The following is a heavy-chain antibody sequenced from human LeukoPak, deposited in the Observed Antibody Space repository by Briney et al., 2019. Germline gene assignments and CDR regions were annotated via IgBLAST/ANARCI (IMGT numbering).Heavy chain of an antibody. Sequence: GGSLRLSCAASGFTFSSYAMHWVRQAPGKGLEWVAVISYDGSNKCYADSVKGRFTISRDNSKNTLYLQMNSLRAEDTAVYYCARGDSGYDRATSTWFDPWGQGTLVTVSS. D-gene: IGHD5-12*01. CDR3: ARGDSGYDRATSTWFDP. CDR2: ISYDGSNK. J-gene: IGHJ5*02. CDR1: GFTFSSYA. V-gene: IGHV3-30*04.